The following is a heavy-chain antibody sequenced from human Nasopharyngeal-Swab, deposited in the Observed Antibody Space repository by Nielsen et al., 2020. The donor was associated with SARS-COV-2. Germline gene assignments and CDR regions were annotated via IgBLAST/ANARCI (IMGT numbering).Heavy chain of an antibody. J-gene: IGHJ4*02. CDR2: FSAYNGRT. Sequence: VQEAPGQGLEWMGWFSAYNGRTYYAEKFQGRVTRTTYKSTSTVYMDLMSLRSDDTAVYYCARAPRGPDYWGQGTLVTVSS. CDR3: ARAPRGPDY. D-gene: IGHD6-25*01. V-gene: IGHV1-18*01.